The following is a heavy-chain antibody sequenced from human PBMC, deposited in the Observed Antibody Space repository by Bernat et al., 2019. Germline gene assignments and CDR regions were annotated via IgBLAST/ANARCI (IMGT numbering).Heavy chain of an antibody. V-gene: IGHV4-34*01. D-gene: IGHD4-23*01. CDR2: INHSGST. J-gene: IGHJ4*02. Sequence: QVQLQQWGAGLLEPSETLSPPCAVYGGSFSGYYWSWIRQPPGKGLEWIGEINHSGSTNYNPSLKSRVTISVDTSKNQFTLKLSSVTAADTAVYYCARGLRWPQYYFDYWGQGTLITVSS. CDR1: GGSFSGYY. CDR3: ARGLRWPQYYFDY.